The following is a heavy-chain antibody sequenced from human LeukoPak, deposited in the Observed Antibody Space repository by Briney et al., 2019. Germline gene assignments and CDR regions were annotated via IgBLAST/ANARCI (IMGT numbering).Heavy chain of an antibody. CDR1: GSTFSSYW. D-gene: IGHD3-3*01. V-gene: IGHV3-48*01. J-gene: IGHJ6*03. CDR3: ARDWSGYGDYYMDV. Sequence: PGGSLRLSCAASGSTFSSYWMSWVRQAPGKGLEWVSYISSSSSTIYYADSVKGRFTISRDNAKNSLYLQMNSLRAEDTAVYYCARDWSGYGDYYMDVWGKGTTVTVSS. CDR2: ISSSSSTI.